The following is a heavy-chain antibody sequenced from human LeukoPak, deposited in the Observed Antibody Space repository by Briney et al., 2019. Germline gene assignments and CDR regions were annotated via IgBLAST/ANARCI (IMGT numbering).Heavy chain of an antibody. Sequence: GGSLSLSCAASGFTFSIYAMTWVRQAPGKGLEWVSSTAPVHYADSVKGRFTISRDDSKNTLFLQMNSLRAEDTAVYYCAKSLRYFDWFYFDYWGQGTLVTVSS. CDR3: AKSLRYFDWFYFDY. J-gene: IGHJ4*02. V-gene: IGHV3-23*01. CDR1: GFTFSIYA. D-gene: IGHD3-9*01. CDR2: TAPV.